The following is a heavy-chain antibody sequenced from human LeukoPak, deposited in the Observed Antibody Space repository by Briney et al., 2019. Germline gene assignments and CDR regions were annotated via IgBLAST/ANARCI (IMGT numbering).Heavy chain of an antibody. D-gene: IGHD3-3*01. CDR3: VRGGATIFGLWGNGFDV. Sequence: GGSLRLSCTASGFTFSSYWMTWFRQAPGKGLEWVANIKQDGSEKYYVDSVKGRFTISRDNAKNSLYLQMNSPGAQHTTVYYCVRGGATIFGLWGNGFDVWGQGTMVTVSS. CDR2: IKQDGSEK. V-gene: IGHV3-7*01. J-gene: IGHJ3*01. CDR1: GFTFSSYW.